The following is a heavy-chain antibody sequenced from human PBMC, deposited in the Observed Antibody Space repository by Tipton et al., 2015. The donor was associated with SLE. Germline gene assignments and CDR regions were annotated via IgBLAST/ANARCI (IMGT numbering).Heavy chain of an antibody. CDR1: GGSISSYY. CDR3: AGDGSSSSPPHWYFDL. Sequence: TLSLTCAVYGGSISSYYWSWIRQPPGKGLEWIGYIYYSGTTNYNPSLKSRVTISIDTSKNQFSLKLTSVTAADTAVYYCAGDGSSSSPPHWYFDLWGRGTLVTVSS. J-gene: IGHJ2*01. V-gene: IGHV4-59*01. D-gene: IGHD6-6*01. CDR2: IYYSGTT.